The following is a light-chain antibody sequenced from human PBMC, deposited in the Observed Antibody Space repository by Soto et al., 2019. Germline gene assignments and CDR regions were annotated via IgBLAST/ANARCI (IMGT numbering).Light chain of an antibody. V-gene: IGKV1-5*03. CDR2: KAS. CDR3: QQYNIHWT. CDR1: QTISSW. J-gene: IGKJ1*01. Sequence: DSQMAQSPSTLSASVGDRVTSSCRASQTISSWLAWYQQKPGKAPKLLIYKASSLETGVPSRFSGSGSGTEFTLTINSLQPGDFATYYCQQYNIHWTFGQGTKVDIK.